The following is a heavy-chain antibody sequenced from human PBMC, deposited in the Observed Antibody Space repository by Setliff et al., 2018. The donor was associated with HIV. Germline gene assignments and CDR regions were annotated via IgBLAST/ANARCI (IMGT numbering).Heavy chain of an antibody. CDR3: ARGLTSRRGNWFDP. D-gene: IGHD3-10*01. V-gene: IGHV4-59*01. CDR1: GDSLIGFY. Sequence: LSLTCTVSGDSLIGFYWGWIRQPPGEGPEWIGHISSSGSTNYSPSPRSRVIMSVDTSQNLFSLILTSVTAADTAVYYCARGLTSRRGNWFDPWGQGTLVTVSS. CDR2: ISSSGST. J-gene: IGHJ5*02.